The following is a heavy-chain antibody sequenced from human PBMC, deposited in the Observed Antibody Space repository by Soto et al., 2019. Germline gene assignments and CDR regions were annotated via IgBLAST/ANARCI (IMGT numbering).Heavy chain of an antibody. CDR3: ATLVEYGDFEGFDF. CDR2: VDPNGGGS. V-gene: IGHV1-2*04. J-gene: IGHJ4*02. Sequence: ASVKVSSRTSRYSFTDYTLHWVRQAPGQGLEWMGWVDPNGGGSNSAQKFQGSVTMTWDTSITTASLDLTRLTTNDTATYFRATLVEYGDFEGFDFLGQGTLVIVSS. CDR1: RYSFTDYT. D-gene: IGHD4-17*01.